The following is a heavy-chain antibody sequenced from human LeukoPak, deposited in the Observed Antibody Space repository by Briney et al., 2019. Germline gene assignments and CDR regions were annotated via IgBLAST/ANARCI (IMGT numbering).Heavy chain of an antibody. D-gene: IGHD3-22*01. J-gene: IGHJ4*02. CDR2: ISGSGGST. V-gene: IGHV3-23*01. CDR1: GFTFSSYA. CDR3: WKDRDYYDSSGYYPY. Sequence: HPGGSLRLSCAASGFTFSSYAMSWVRQAPGKGLDWVSCISGSGGSTYYAASVKGRFNISRDNSKNTLYLQMHSLGAEEKAVYYCWKDRDYYDSSGYYPYWGQGTLVTVPS.